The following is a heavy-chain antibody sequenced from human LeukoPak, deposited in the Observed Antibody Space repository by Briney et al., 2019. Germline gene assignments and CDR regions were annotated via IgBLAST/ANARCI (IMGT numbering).Heavy chain of an antibody. V-gene: IGHV3-7*03. D-gene: IGHD3-9*01. CDR1: GFTFTNYW. Sequence: GGSLRLSCAASGFTFTNYWMTWVRQAPGKGLEWVANIKQDGSEKHYVDSVKGRFTISRDNAKNSLYLQMNSLRAEDTAVYYCAKDRHYDILTGYWDYWGQGTLVTVSS. CDR3: AKDRHYDILTGYWDY. CDR2: IKQDGSEK. J-gene: IGHJ4*02.